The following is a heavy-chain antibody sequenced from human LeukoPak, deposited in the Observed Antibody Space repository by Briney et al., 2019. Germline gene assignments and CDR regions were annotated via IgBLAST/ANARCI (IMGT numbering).Heavy chain of an antibody. CDR2: IWYDGSNK. CDR1: GFTFSSYG. CDR3: ARDPLNFDSSGYIRYYFDY. Sequence: GGSLRLSCAASGFTFSSYGMHRVRQAPGKGLEWVAVIWYDGSNKYYADSVKGRFTISRDNSKNTLYLQMNSLRAEDTAVYYCARDPLNFDSSGYIRYYFDYWGQGTLVTVSS. V-gene: IGHV3-33*01. D-gene: IGHD3-22*01. J-gene: IGHJ4*02.